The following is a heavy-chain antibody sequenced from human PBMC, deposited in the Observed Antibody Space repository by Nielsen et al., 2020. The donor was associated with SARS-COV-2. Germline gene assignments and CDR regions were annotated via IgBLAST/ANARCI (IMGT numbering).Heavy chain of an antibody. V-gene: IGHV3-23*01. CDR3: ASTLRVYCSSTSCYNPPAAY. D-gene: IGHD2-2*02. CDR2: ISGSGGST. J-gene: IGHJ4*02. Sequence: GESLKISCAASGFTFSSYAMSWVRQAPGKGLEWVSAISGSGGSTYYADSVKGRFTISRENAKNSLYLQMNSLRAGDTAVYYCASTLRVYCSSTSCYNPPAAYWGQGTLVTVSS. CDR1: GFTFSSYA.